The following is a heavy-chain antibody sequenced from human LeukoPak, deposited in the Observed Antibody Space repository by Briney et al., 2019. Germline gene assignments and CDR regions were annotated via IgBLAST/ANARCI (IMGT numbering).Heavy chain of an antibody. CDR1: GFTFSNYA. Sequence: GGSLRLSCAASGFTFSNYAMSWVRQAPGKGLEWVSGVSGSGGATYYADSVKGRFTISRDNSKNALYLQMNSLRAEDTALYFCARDDRSGVVVAALGYWGQGTLVTVSS. J-gene: IGHJ4*02. D-gene: IGHD3-22*01. V-gene: IGHV3-23*01. CDR2: VSGSGGAT. CDR3: ARDDRSGVVVAALGY.